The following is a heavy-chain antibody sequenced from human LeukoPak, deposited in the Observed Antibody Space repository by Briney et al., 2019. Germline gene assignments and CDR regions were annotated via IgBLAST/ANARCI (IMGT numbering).Heavy chain of an antibody. Sequence: GGSLRLSCAASAFTFNTYWMHWVRQVPGRGLEWVSRINGDESSTNYADSVEGRFTISRDNAKDTLYLHMNSLTAEDTAVYYCARGAKWAYYFDYWGQGTLVTVSS. CDR1: AFTFNTYW. CDR2: INGDESST. D-gene: IGHD1-26*01. V-gene: IGHV3-74*01. J-gene: IGHJ4*02. CDR3: ARGAKWAYYFDY.